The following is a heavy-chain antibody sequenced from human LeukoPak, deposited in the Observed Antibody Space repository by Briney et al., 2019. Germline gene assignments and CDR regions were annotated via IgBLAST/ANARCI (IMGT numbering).Heavy chain of an antibody. CDR2: IYHSGST. D-gene: IGHD3-22*01. CDR1: GGSISSGDYY. CDR3: ARDSDSSGYSVDY. J-gene: IGHJ4*02. V-gene: IGHV4-39*02. Sequence: PSETLSLTCTVSGGSISSGDYYWSWIRQPPGKGLEWIGSIYHSGSTYYNPSLKSRVTISVDTSKNQFSLKLSSVTAADTAVYYCARDSDSSGYSVDYWGQGTLVTVSS.